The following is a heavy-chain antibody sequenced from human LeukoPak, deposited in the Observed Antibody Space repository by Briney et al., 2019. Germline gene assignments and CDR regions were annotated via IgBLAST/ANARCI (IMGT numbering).Heavy chain of an antibody. CDR2: IRYDGSNK. CDR3: AKGSQGDSSGNFDY. Sequence: GGSLRPSCAASGFTFSSYGMHWVRQAPGKGLEWVAFIRYDGSNKYYADSVKGRFTISRDNAKNSLYLQMNSLRAEDMALYYCAKGSQGDSSGNFDYWGQGTLVTVSS. J-gene: IGHJ4*02. V-gene: IGHV3-30*02. D-gene: IGHD3-22*01. CDR1: GFTFSSYG.